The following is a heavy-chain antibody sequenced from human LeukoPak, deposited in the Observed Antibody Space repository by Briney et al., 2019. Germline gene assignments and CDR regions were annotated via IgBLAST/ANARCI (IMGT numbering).Heavy chain of an antibody. CDR3: ARDTLAFRHYFDY. V-gene: IGHV3-48*03. Sequence: GGSLRLSCAASGFTFSSYVMNWVRQAPGKGMEWVSYIDTSAATIYYADSVKGRFTISRDNAKNSLYLQMNSLRAEDTALYYCARDTLAFRHYFDYWGQGTLVTVSS. D-gene: IGHD2/OR15-2a*01. CDR2: IDTSAATI. CDR1: GFTFSSYV. J-gene: IGHJ4*02.